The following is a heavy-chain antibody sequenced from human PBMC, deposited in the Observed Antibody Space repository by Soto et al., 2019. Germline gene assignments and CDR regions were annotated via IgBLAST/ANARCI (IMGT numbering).Heavy chain of an antibody. CDR2: INHSGST. J-gene: IGHJ4*02. V-gene: IGHV4-39*07. D-gene: IGHD2-8*02. Sequence: SETLSLTCSVSGDSISNSRFYWAWIRQPPGEGLEWIGEINHSGSTNYNPSLKSRVTISVDTSKNQFSLKLTSVTAADTAVYYCARDKITGLFDYWGQGTLVTVSS. CDR3: ARDKITGLFDY. CDR1: GDSISNSRFY.